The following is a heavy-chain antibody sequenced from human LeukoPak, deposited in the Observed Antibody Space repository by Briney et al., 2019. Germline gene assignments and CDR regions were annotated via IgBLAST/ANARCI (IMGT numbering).Heavy chain of an antibody. V-gene: IGHV4-34*01. Sequence: SETLSLTCAVYGGPFSDYYWSWIRQPPGKGLEWIGEINHSGSTNYNPSLKSRVTISVDTSKNQFSLKLSSVTAADTAVYYCAQGHDYGDYLNWFDPWGQGTLVTVSS. D-gene: IGHD4-17*01. J-gene: IGHJ5*02. CDR2: INHSGST. CDR1: GGPFSDYY. CDR3: AQGHDYGDYLNWFDP.